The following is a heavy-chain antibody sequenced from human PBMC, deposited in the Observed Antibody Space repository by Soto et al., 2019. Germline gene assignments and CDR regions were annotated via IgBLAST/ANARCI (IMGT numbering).Heavy chain of an antibody. CDR3: ARGTQLPYYFDY. Sequence: PSETLSLTCTVSGGSISIYYWSWIRQPPGKGLEWIGYIYYSGSTNYNPSLKSRVTISEDTSKNQSSLKLSSVTAADTAMYYCARGTQLPYYFDYWGQGTLVTVSS. D-gene: IGHD2-2*01. CDR2: IYYSGST. J-gene: IGHJ4*02. CDR1: GGSISIYY. V-gene: IGHV4-59*01.